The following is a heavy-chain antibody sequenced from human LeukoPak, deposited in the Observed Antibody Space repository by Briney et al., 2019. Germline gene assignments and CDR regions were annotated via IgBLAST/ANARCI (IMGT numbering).Heavy chain of an antibody. D-gene: IGHD6-19*01. CDR1: GGSISSYY. V-gene: IGHV4-59*08. CDR2: MYYSGST. J-gene: IGHJ4*02. Sequence: SETLSLTCTVSGGSISSYYWSWIRQPPGKGLEWIGYMYYSGSTNYNPSLRSRVTISVDTSKNQFSLKLSSVTAADTAVYYCAKNLGSGWYYDYWGQGILVTVSS. CDR3: AKNLGSGWYYDY.